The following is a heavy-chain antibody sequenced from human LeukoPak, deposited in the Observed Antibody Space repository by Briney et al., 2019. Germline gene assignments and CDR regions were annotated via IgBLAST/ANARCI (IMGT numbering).Heavy chain of an antibody. CDR1: GGSISSYY. Sequence: SETLSLTCTVSGGSISSYYWSWIRQPPGKGLEWIGYIYYSGSANYNPSLKSRVTISVDTSKNQFSLKLSSVTAADTAVYYCARQGGSSSWRDHYYYYYGMDVWGQGTTVTVSS. D-gene: IGHD6-13*01. CDR2: IYYSGSA. CDR3: ARQGGSSSWRDHYYYYYGMDV. V-gene: IGHV4-59*08. J-gene: IGHJ6*02.